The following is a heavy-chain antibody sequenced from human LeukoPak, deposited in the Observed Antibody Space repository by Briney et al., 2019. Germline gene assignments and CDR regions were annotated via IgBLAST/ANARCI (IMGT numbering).Heavy chain of an antibody. CDR3: ARETHRWIPSGSYFAY. CDR2: IFPSGGEI. CDR1: GFTFSTFA. Sequence: GGSLRLSCAASGFTFSTFAMIWVRQPPGKGLEWVSSIFPSGGEIHYADSVRGRFTISRDNSKSTLSLQMNSLRAEDTAVYYCARETHRWIPSGSYFAYWGQGTLVTVSS. J-gene: IGHJ4*02. D-gene: IGHD3-10*01. V-gene: IGHV3-23*01.